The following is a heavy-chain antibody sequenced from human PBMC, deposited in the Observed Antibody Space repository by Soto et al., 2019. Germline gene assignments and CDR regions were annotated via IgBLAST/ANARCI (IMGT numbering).Heavy chain of an antibody. CDR3: ARGWETVGATTPFAY. V-gene: IGHV1-69*06. Sequence: ASGKVSCKASGCTFSSYAIDCVRQAPGQGLEWMGGIIPIFGTPNYAQKFQGRVTITADKSTSTAYMEVRSLRSEDTAVYYCARGWETVGATTPFAYWGQGTLVTVS. CDR2: IIPIFGTP. J-gene: IGHJ4*02. D-gene: IGHD1-26*01. CDR1: GCTFSSYA.